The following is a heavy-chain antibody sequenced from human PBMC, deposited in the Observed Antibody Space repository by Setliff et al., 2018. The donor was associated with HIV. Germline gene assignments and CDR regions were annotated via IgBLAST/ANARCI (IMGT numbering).Heavy chain of an antibody. V-gene: IGHV4-4*02. CDR3: AVRRYHDSTGYYDY. CDR1: SGSISGDNW. D-gene: IGHD3-22*01. Sequence: PSETLSLTCTVSSGSISGDNWWSWVRQPPGKGLEWIGEIYHRGSTNYNPSLKSRVTISVDKSKNQFSLKLTSVTAADTAVYYCAVRRYHDSTGYYDYWGQGTLVTVSS. J-gene: IGHJ4*02. CDR2: IYHRGST.